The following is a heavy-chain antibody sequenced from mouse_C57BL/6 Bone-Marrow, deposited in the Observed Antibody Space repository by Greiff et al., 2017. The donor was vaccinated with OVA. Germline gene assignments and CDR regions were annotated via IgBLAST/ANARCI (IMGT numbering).Heavy chain of an antibody. CDR1: GYTFTSYT. CDR2: INPSSGYT. Sequence: SGAELARPGASVKMSCKASGYTFTSYTMHWVKQRPGQGLEWIGYINPSSGYTKYNQKFKDKATLTADKSSSTAYMQLSSLTSEDSAVYYCATLPTAQATWFAYWGQGTLVTVSA. J-gene: IGHJ3*01. D-gene: IGHD3-2*02. CDR3: ATLPTAQATWFAY. V-gene: IGHV1-4*01.